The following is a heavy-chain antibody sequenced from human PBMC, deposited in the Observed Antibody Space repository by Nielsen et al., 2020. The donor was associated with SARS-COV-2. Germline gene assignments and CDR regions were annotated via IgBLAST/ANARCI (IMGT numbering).Heavy chain of an antibody. V-gene: IGHV4-59*01. Sequence: SETLSLTCTVSGGSISSYYWSWIRQPPGKGLEWIGYIYYSGSTNYNPSLKSRVTISVDTSKNQFSLKLSSVTAADTAVYYCARGHPTVTTPLFDYWGQGILVTVSS. J-gene: IGHJ4*02. CDR2: IYYSGST. CDR3: ARGHPTVTTPLFDY. CDR1: GGSISSYY. D-gene: IGHD4-17*01.